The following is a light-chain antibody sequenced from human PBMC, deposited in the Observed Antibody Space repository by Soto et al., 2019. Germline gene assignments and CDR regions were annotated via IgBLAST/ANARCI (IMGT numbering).Light chain of an antibody. CDR2: GAS. Sequence: DIVMTQSPATLSVSPGEKVTLSCRASDTVSTNLAWYQQRPGQAPRVVVYGASVRATGVPDRFRGSGSRTDFTLTISGLQSEDFATYYCQQYHNWWTFGQGTKVEV. CDR3: QQYHNWWT. V-gene: IGKV3-15*01. J-gene: IGKJ1*01. CDR1: DTVSTN.